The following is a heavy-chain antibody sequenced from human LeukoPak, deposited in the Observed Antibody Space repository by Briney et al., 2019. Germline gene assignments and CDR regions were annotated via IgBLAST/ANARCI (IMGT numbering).Heavy chain of an antibody. CDR2: ISSSSSYI. CDR3: ARGIYSSAHFDY. J-gene: IGHJ4*02. D-gene: IGHD6-25*01. CDR1: GFTFDDYA. Sequence: GRSLRLSCAASGFTFDDYAMHWVRQTPGKGLEWVSSISSSSSYIYYADSVKGRFTISRDNAKNSLYLQMNSLRAEDTAVYYCARGIYSSAHFDYWGQGTLVTVSS. V-gene: IGHV3-21*01.